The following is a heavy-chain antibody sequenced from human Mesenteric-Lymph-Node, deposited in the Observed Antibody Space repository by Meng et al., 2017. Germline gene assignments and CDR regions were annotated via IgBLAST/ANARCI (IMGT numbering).Heavy chain of an antibody. CDR1: GGSISSYY. CDR3: ARDLYPENWFDP. J-gene: IGHJ5*02. CDR2: IYYSGST. Sequence: SETLSLTCTVSGGSISSYYWSWIRQPPGKGLEWIGYIYYSGSTNYNPSLKSRVTISVDTSKNQFSLKLSSVTAADTAVYYCARDLYPENWFDPWGQGTLVTVSS. D-gene: IGHD1-14*01. V-gene: IGHV4-59*01.